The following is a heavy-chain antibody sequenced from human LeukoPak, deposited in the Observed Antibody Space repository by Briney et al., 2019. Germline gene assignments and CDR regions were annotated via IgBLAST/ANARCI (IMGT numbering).Heavy chain of an antibody. D-gene: IGHD2-21*02. V-gene: IGHV1-18*04. CDR3: ARDLTQDDAFDI. CDR1: GYTFTSYG. CDR2: ISAYNGNT. J-gene: IGHJ3*02. Sequence: ASVKVSCKAFGYTFTSYGISWVRQAPGQGLEWMGWISAYNGNTNYAQKLQGRVTMTTDTSTSTAYMELRSLRSDDTAVYYCARDLTQDDAFDIWGQGTMVTVSS.